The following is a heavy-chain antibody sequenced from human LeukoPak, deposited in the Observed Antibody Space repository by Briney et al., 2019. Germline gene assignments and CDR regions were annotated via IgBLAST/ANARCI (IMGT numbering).Heavy chain of an antibody. J-gene: IGHJ4*02. Sequence: SETLSLTCTVSGVSIANTFYYWNWLRQPAGKGLEWIGRIYTTGSTDYNPSLKSRVTISLDTARNQFSLKLSSVTAADTAVYYCARRQDGHDYWGQGTLVTVSS. CDR3: ARRQDGHDY. V-gene: IGHV4-61*02. CDR2: IYTTGST. CDR1: GVSIANTFYY.